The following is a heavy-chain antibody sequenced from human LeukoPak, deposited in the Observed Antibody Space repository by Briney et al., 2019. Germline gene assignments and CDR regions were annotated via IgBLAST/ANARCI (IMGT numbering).Heavy chain of an antibody. V-gene: IGHV4-38-2*02. Sequence: SETLSLTCIVSGYSIRSGYSWGWIRQPPGKGLEWMGTISHSGSTNYNPSLKSRVTMSVDTSKNQFSLKLSSVTAADTAVYYCARGAYYYDSSGYYFLSWGQGTLVTVSP. CDR3: ARGAYYYDSSGYYFLS. CDR2: ISHSGST. CDR1: GYSIRSGYS. D-gene: IGHD3-22*01. J-gene: IGHJ4*02.